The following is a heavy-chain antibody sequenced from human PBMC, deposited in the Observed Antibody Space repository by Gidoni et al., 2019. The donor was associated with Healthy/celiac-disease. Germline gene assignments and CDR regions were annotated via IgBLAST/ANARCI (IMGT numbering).Heavy chain of an antibody. CDR3: AKSVYYDSKSGDY. CDR2: ISGSGGST. V-gene: IGHV3-23*01. CDR1: GFTFSSYA. Sequence: EVQLLESGGGLVQPGGSLLLSCSASGFTFSSYAMSWVRQAPGKGLEWVSAISGSGGSTYYADSVKGRFTSSRDNSKNTLYLQMNSLRAEDTAVYYCAKSVYYDSKSGDYWGQGTLVTVSS. D-gene: IGHD3-22*01. J-gene: IGHJ4*02.